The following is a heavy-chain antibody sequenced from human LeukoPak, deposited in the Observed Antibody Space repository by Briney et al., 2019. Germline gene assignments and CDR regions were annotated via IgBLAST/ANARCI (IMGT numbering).Heavy chain of an antibody. Sequence: GGSLRLSCAASGFTFRDYNMNWVRQAPGKGLEWVSYITNSGSTIYYADSVKSRFTISRDNAKNSLYLQMNSLRAEDTAVYYCARSIGLTGGGVDVWGQGTTVTVSS. CDR2: ITNSGSTI. J-gene: IGHJ6*02. D-gene: IGHD3-9*01. CDR3: ARSIGLTGGGVDV. CDR1: GFTFRDYN. V-gene: IGHV3-11*01.